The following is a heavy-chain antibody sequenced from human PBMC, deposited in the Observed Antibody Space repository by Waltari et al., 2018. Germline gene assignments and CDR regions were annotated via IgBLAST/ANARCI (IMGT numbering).Heavy chain of an antibody. Sequence: EVQLVQSGAEIKKPGESLRISCQGSGYSFTNHWITWVRQMPGKAREWMGRCGPAGTYTNYSPSFQGHVTVSADKSISTAYLQWSSLKASDTAIYYCARHAFGNSGWHFFDYWGQGTLVTVSS. D-gene: IGHD6-19*01. V-gene: IGHV5-10-1*03. CDR1: GYSFTNHW. J-gene: IGHJ4*02. CDR3: ARHAFGNSGWHFFDY. CDR2: CGPAGTYT.